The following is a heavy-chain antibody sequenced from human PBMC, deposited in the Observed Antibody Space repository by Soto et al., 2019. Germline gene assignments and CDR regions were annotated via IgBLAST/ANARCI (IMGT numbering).Heavy chain of an antibody. Sequence: PGESLKISCKGSGYSFTSYWIGWVRQMPGKGLEWMGIIYPGDSDTRYSPSFQGQVTISADKSISTAYLQWSSLKASDTAMYYCARLSLGIGGPYYFDYWGQGTLVTVSS. D-gene: IGHD3-16*01. V-gene: IGHV5-51*01. CDR2: IYPGDSDT. CDR1: GYSFTSYW. CDR3: ARLSLGIGGPYYFDY. J-gene: IGHJ4*02.